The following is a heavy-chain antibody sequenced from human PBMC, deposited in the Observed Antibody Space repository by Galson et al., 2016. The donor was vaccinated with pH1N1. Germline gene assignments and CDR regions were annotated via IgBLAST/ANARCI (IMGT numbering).Heavy chain of an antibody. CDR2: INPIFGTA. D-gene: IGHD4-17*01. CDR3: ARWDYGDHVGWFDP. V-gene: IGHV1-69*15. J-gene: IGHJ5*02. Sequence: SGGTFSSYGISWVRQAPGQGLEWMGRINPIFGTANNAQKFQGRVTITADESTTTAYMELSSLRYEDTAVYYCARWDYGDHVGWFDPWGQGTLVTVSS. CDR1: GGTFSSYG.